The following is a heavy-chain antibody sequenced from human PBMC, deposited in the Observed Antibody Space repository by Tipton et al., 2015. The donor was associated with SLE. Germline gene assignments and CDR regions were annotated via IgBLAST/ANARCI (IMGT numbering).Heavy chain of an antibody. D-gene: IGHD2-15*01. V-gene: IGHV3-7*01. CDR1: GFTISSYW. CDR3: ARREVGYS. J-gene: IGHJ3*02. Sequence: SLRLPGAAAGFTISSYWMSWVRQAPGKGLEWVANIKQDGSEKYYVDSVKGRFTISRDNAKNSLYLQMNSLRAEDTAVYYCARREVGYSWGQGTMVTVSS. CDR2: IKQDGSEK.